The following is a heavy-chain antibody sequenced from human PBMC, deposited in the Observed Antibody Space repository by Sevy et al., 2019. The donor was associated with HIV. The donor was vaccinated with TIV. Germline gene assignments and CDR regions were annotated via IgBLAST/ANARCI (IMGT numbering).Heavy chain of an antibody. J-gene: IGHJ4*02. D-gene: IGHD6-6*01. CDR1: GFTFNDYA. Sequence: GGSLRLSCAASGFTFNDYAMTWVRQAPGKGLEWVSAINAGGDSTYYNESVKGRFSISRDNSKNTLFLQMNSLRVEDTAVYYCARENSMARDLDYWGQGTRVTVSS. V-gene: IGHV3-23*01. CDR2: INAGGDST. CDR3: ARENSMARDLDY.